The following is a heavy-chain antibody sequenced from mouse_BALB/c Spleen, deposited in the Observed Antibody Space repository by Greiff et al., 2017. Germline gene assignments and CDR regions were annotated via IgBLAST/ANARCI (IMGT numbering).Heavy chain of an antibody. Sequence: EVHLVESGGGLVKPGGSLKLSCAASGFTFSSYAMSWVRQTPEKRLEWVASISSGGSTYYPDSVKGRFTISRDNARNILYLQMSSLRSEDTAMYYCARALYDGYYDYWGQGTTLTVSS. CDR1: GFTFSSYA. V-gene: IGHV5-6-5*01. CDR2: ISSGGST. CDR3: ARALYDGYYDY. D-gene: IGHD2-3*01. J-gene: IGHJ2*01.